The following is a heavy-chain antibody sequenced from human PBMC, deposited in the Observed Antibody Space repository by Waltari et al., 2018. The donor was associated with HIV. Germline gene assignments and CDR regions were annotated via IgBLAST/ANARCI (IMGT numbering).Heavy chain of an antibody. D-gene: IGHD6-19*01. J-gene: IGHJ5*02. CDR2: ISGNSGSI. CDR1: GITFYHCS. CDR3: AKDRGPFIAVAGT. Sequence: EVQLVESGGGVLQPGRSLRLSCAASGITFYHCSMHSVRQPPGKGLGWVSSISGNSGSIDYADSVKGRFTISRDNTKNSLYLQMNSVRAEDTALYYCAKDRGPFIAVAGTWGQGTLVTVSS. V-gene: IGHV3-9*01.